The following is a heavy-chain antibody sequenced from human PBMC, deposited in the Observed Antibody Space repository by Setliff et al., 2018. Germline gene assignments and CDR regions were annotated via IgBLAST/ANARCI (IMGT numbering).Heavy chain of an antibody. CDR3: VRRVYSSSSGYYHYYMDV. V-gene: IGHV1-69-2*01. Sequence: ASVKVSCKVSGYTFTDYYMHWVQQAPGKGLEWMGLVDPEDGETIYAEKFQGRVTITADTSTDTAYMELSSLRSEDTAVYYCVRRVYSSSSGYYHYYMDVWGKGTTVTVSS. D-gene: IGHD6-6*01. J-gene: IGHJ6*03. CDR1: GYTFTDYY. CDR2: VDPEDGET.